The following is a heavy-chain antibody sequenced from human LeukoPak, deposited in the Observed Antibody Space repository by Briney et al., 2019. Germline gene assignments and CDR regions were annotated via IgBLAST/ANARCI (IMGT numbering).Heavy chain of an antibody. J-gene: IGHJ6*02. V-gene: IGHV3-13*01. CDR3: AREGMTTVTTWGRLYYYYGMDV. D-gene: IGHD4-17*01. CDR2: IDIPGNT. CDR1: GFTLSNYD. Sequence: GGSLRLSCAASGFTLSNYDMHWVRQATGKGLEWVSGIDIPGNTYYPDSVKGRFAMSRESAKNSLYLQMNSLRAEDTAVYYCAREGMTTVTTWGRLYYYYGMDVWGQGTTVTVSS.